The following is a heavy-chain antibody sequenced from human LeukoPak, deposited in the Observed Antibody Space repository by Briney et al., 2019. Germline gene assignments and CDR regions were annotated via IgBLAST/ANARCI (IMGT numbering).Heavy chain of an antibody. J-gene: IGHJ5*02. CDR1: GGSISSYD. D-gene: IGHD3-22*01. CDR2: IYSSGSA. CDR3: ARESSGYYGLFDP. V-gene: IGHV4-4*07. Sequence: SENLSLNGTVSGGSISSYDWSWIRQPAGKGLEWIGRIYSSGSANYNLSLKSRVIMSVDTSKNQFSLKLSSVTAADTAVYYCARESSGYYGLFDPWGQGTLVTVSS.